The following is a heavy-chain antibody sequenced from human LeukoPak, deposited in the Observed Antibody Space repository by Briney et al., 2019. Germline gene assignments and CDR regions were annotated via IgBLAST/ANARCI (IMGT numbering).Heavy chain of an antibody. J-gene: IGHJ4*02. CDR1: GGSISSGGYY. D-gene: IGHD6-13*01. CDR3: ASTSSSWYRYDY. CDR2: IYYSGSA. V-gene: IGHV4-31*03. Sequence: SQTLSLTCTVSGGSISSGGYYRSWIRQHPGKGLEWIGYIYYSGSAYYNPSLKSRVTISVDTSKNQFSLKLSSVTAADTAVYYCASTSSSWYRYDYWGQGTLVTVSS.